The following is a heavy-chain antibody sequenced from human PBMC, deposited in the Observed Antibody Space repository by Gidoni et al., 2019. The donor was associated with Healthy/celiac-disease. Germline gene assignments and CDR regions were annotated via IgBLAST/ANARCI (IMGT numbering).Heavy chain of an antibody. Sequence: QVQLQQWGAGLLKPSETLSLTCAVYGGSFSGYYWSWIRQPPGKGLEWIGEINHSGSTNYNPSLKSRVTISVDTSKNQFSLKLSSVTAADTAVYYGARARIHRWPYFDYWGQGTLVTVSS. CDR1: GGSFSGYY. CDR2: INHSGST. D-gene: IGHD2-15*01. J-gene: IGHJ4*02. CDR3: ARARIHRWPYFDY. V-gene: IGHV4-34*01.